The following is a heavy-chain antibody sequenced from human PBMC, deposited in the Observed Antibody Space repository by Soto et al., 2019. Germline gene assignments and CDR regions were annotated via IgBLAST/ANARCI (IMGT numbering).Heavy chain of an antibody. V-gene: IGHV3-23*01. D-gene: IGHD6-19*01. CDR3: VDRVAVAGSDY. Sequence: GGSLRLSCAASGFTFSSYAMSWVRQAPGKGLGWVSAISGSGGRTYYADSVKGRLTISTDNSKNTPYLQMNSLRAEDTAVYYFVDRVAVAGSDYWGQGTLVTVSS. J-gene: IGHJ4*02. CDR1: GFTFSSYA. CDR2: ISGSGGRT.